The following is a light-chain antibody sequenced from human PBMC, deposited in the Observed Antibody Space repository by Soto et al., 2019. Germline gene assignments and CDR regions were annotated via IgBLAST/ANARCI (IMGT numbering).Light chain of an antibody. CDR1: QSISSW. V-gene: IGKV1-5*03. CDR2: KAS. Sequence: DIQMTQSPSTLSASVGDRVTIGGRASQSISSWLAWYQQKPGKAPKLLINKASSLESGVPSRFSGSGSGTEFTLTISSLQPDDFATYYCQHFNSYPWTFGQGTKVDIK. J-gene: IGKJ1*01. CDR3: QHFNSYPWT.